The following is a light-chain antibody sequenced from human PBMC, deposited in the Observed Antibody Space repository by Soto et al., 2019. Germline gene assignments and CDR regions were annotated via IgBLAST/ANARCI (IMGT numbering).Light chain of an antibody. CDR2: KAS. CDR3: QHYNSYPWS. Sequence: DIQMTQSPSTLSASVGDRVTITCRASQSISSWLAWYQQKPGKAPKLLIYKASSLESGVPSRFSGSESGTEFTLTISSLQPDDFATYYCQHYNSYPWSFGQGTKREIK. J-gene: IGKJ2*04. V-gene: IGKV1-5*03. CDR1: QSISSW.